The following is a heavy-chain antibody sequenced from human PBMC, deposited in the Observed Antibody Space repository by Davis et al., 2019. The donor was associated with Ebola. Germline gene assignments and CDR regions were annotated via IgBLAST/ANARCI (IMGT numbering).Heavy chain of an antibody. J-gene: IGHJ6*04. D-gene: IGHD2-21*02. CDR2: IKQDGSEK. CDR3: ARVRYCGGDCSRQYYYGMDV. CDR1: GFTFSNYW. Sequence: GESLKISCAASGFTFSNYWMSWVRQAPGKGLEWVANIKQDGSEKYYVDSVKGRFTISRDNAKNSLSLQMNSLRAEDTAVYYCARVRYCGGDCSRQYYYGMDVWGKGTTVTVSS. V-gene: IGHV3-7*01.